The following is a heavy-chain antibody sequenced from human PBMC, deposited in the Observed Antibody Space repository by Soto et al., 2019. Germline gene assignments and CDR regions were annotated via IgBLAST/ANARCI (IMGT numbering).Heavy chain of an antibody. CDR1: GFTFRNYG. V-gene: IGHV3-48*01. D-gene: IGHD3-22*01. Sequence: PGGSLRLSCAASGFTFRNYGMNWVRQAPGKGLEWVSYIGIGSSTKYYADSVKGRFTISRDNAKNSLYLQMNSLRAEDTAVYYCARDQLYYNDISGRPLNAFDVWXQGTMVTVSS. CDR2: IGIGSSTK. J-gene: IGHJ3*01. CDR3: ARDQLYYNDISGRPLNAFDV.